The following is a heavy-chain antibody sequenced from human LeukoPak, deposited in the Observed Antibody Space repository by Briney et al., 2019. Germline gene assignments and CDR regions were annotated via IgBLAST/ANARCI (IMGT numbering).Heavy chain of an antibody. CDR2: IYYSGST. Sequence: SETLSLTCTVSGGSISSSSYYWNWIRQPPGKGLEWIGYIYYSGSTNYNPSLNSRVTISVDTSKNQFSLKVSSVTAADTAVYYCARGFSYFDYWGQGILVTVSS. CDR1: GGSISSSSYY. J-gene: IGHJ4*02. V-gene: IGHV4-61*01. CDR3: ARGFSYFDY.